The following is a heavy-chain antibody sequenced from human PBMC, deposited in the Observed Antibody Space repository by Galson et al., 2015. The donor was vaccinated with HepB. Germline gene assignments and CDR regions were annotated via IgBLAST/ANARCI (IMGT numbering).Heavy chain of an antibody. CDR1: GFTFSSYA. CDR2: ISYDGSNK. D-gene: IGHD6-19*01. V-gene: IGHV3-30-3*01. CDR3: ARDRQWLVRSDAFDI. J-gene: IGHJ3*02. Sequence: SLRLSCAASGFTFSSYAMHWVRQAPGKGLEWVAVISYDGSNKYYADSVEGRFTISRDNSKNTLYLQMNSLRAEDTAVYYCARDRQWLVRSDAFDIWGQGTMVTVSS.